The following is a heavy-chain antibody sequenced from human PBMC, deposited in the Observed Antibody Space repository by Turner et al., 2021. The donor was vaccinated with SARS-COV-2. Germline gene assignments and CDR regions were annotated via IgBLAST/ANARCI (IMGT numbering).Heavy chain of an antibody. CDR2: ISYDGSNK. V-gene: IGHV3-30*18. J-gene: IGHJ4*02. CDR3: AKFPAYYYDSSGYYDGDY. CDR1: GFTFSSYG. Sequence: VQLVESGGGLVQPGRSLRLSCAASGFTFSSYGMHWVRQAPGKGLEWVAVISYDGSNKYYADSVKGRFTISRDNSKNTLYLQMNSLRAEDTAVYYCAKFPAYYYDSSGYYDGDYWGQGTLVTVSS. D-gene: IGHD3-22*01.